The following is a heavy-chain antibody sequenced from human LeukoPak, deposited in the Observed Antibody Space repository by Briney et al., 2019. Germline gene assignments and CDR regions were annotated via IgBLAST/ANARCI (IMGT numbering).Heavy chain of an antibody. CDR2: IYYSGST. D-gene: IGHD2-15*01. J-gene: IGHJ4*02. CDR3: GVVAASGTFDY. V-gene: IGHV4-59*11. CDR1: GGSISSHY. Sequence: KPSETLSLTCTVSGGSISSHYWSWIRQPPGKGLEWIGYIYYSGSTNYNPSLKSRVTISVDTSKNQFSLKLNSVTAADTAVYYCGVVAASGTFDYWGQGTLVTVAS.